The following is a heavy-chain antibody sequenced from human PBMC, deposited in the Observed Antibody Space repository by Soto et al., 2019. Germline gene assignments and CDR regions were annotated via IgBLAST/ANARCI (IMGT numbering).Heavy chain of an antibody. CDR2: IYYSGST. CDR1: GGSISSYY. J-gene: IGHJ4*02. D-gene: IGHD7-27*01. V-gene: IGHV4-59*08. Sequence: QVQLQESGPGLVKPSETLSLTCTVSGGSISSYYWSWIRQPPGKGLEWIGYIYYSGSTNHNPSHKSRDTTSVDTSKNQICLKLSTVTAADTAVYYCARRWGRTFDYWGQGTLVTVSS. CDR3: ARRWGRTFDY.